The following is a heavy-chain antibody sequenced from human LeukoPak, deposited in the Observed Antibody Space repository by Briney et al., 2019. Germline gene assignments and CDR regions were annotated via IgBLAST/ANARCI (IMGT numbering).Heavy chain of an antibody. J-gene: IGHJ4*02. CDR1: GGSISSYY. D-gene: IGHD1-14*01. V-gene: IGHV4-59*01. CDR3: AKEGPEGRYYLES. Sequence: SETLSLTCTVSGGSISSYYWSWIRQPPGKGLEWIGYIYYSGSTNYNPSLKSRVTISADTSKNQFSLNLSSVTAADTAVYYCAKEGPEGRYYLESWGQGTLVTVSS. CDR2: IYYSGST.